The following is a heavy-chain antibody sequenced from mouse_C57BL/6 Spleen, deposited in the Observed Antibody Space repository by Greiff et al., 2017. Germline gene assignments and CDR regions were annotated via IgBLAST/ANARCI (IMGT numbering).Heavy chain of an antibody. Sequence: EVKLVESEGGLVQPGSSMKLSCTASGFTFSDYYMAWVRQVPEKGLEWVANINYDGSSTYYLDSLKSRFIISRDNAKNILYLQMSSLKSEDTATYYCARGTTVDPFDYWGQGTTLTVSA. CDR2: INYDGSST. D-gene: IGHD1-1*01. J-gene: IGHJ2*01. CDR3: ARGTTVDPFDY. CDR1: GFTFSDYY. V-gene: IGHV5-16*01.